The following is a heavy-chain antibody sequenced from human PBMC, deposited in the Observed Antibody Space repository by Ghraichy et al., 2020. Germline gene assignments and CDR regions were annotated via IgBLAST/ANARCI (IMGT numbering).Heavy chain of an antibody. D-gene: IGHD1-26*01. CDR3: ASDLVGVTTYGMDV. J-gene: IGHJ6*02. CDR1: GFTFSDHY. V-gene: IGHV3-21*01. Sequence: GGSLRLSCAASGFTFSDHYMDWVRQAPGKGLEWVSSISSSSSYIYYADSVKGRFTISRDNAKNSLYLQMNSLRGEDTAVYYCASDLVGVTTYGMDVWGQGTTVTVSS. CDR2: ISSSSSYI.